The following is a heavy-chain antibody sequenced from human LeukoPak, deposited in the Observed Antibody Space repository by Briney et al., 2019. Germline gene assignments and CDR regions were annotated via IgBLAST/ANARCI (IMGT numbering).Heavy chain of an antibody. Sequence: GGSLRLSCAASGFTFSSYSMNWVRRPPGKGLEWVSSISRSSSYIYYADSVKGRFTISRDNAENSLYLQMNSLRAEDTAVYYCARDSRSSSWEFDYWGQGTLVTVSS. CDR3: ARDSRSSSWEFDY. CDR1: GFTFSSYS. J-gene: IGHJ4*02. D-gene: IGHD6-13*01. V-gene: IGHV3-21*01. CDR2: ISRSSSYI.